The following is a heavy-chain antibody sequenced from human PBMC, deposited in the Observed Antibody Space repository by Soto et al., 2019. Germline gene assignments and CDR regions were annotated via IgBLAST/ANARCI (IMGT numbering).Heavy chain of an antibody. CDR1: GYTFTGYY. D-gene: IGHD3-10*01. Sequence: ASVKVSCKASGYTFTGYYMHWVRQAPGQGLEWMGWINSNSGGTNYAQKFQGWVTMTRDTSISTAYMELSRLRSDDTAVYYCARAVTMVRGVITYAFDIWGQGTMVTVSS. V-gene: IGHV1-2*04. J-gene: IGHJ3*02. CDR2: INSNSGGT. CDR3: ARAVTMVRGVITYAFDI.